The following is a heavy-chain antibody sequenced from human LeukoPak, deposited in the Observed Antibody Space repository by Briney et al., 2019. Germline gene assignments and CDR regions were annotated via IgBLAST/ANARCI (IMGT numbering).Heavy chain of an antibody. CDR3: AKDHDDTDSDY. Sequence: PGGSLRLSSAASGFTFSDYYMSWIRQAPGKGLEWVSYISSSGSTIYYADSVKGRFTISRDNAKNSLYLQMNSLRAEDTAVYYCAKDHDDTDSDYWGQGTLVTVSS. J-gene: IGHJ4*02. D-gene: IGHD3-9*01. CDR1: GFTFSDYY. CDR2: ISSSGSTI. V-gene: IGHV3-11*04.